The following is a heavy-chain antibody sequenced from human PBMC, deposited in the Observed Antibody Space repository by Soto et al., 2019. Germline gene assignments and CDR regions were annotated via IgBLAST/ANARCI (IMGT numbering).Heavy chain of an antibody. D-gene: IGHD4-17*01. CDR3: ARFVDYGDFDY. CDR1: GYTFTSYG. J-gene: IGHJ4*02. V-gene: IGHV1-18*01. CDR2: IGAYNGNT. Sequence: GXSVKVSCKASGYTFTSYGISWVRQAPGQGLEWMGWIGAYNGNTNYAQKLQGRVTMTTDTSTSTAYMELRSLRSDDTAVYYCARFVDYGDFDYWGQGTLVTVSS.